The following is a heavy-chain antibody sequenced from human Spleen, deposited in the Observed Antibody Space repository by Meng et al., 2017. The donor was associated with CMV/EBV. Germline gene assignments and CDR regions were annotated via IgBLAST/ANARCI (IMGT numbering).Heavy chain of an antibody. CDR2: IIPIFGTA. D-gene: IGHD2/OR15-2a*01. Sequence: SVKVSCKASGGTFSSYAISWVRQAPGQGLEWMGGIIPIFGTANYAQKFQGRVTITTDESTSTAYMELSSLRLEDTAVYYCVRRVSIVNPDAFDFWGQGTTVTVSS. V-gene: IGHV1-69*05. CDR3: VRRVSIVNPDAFDF. CDR1: GGTFSSYA. J-gene: IGHJ3*01.